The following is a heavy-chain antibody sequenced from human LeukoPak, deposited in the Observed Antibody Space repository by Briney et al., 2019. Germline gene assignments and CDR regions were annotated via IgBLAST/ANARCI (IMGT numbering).Heavy chain of an antibody. CDR1: GGSFSGYY. CDR3: ARGRHHWGSYRAYYFDY. Sequence: SETLSLTCAVYGGSFSGYYWSWIRQPPGKGLEWIGEINHSGSTNYNPSLKSRVTISVDTSKNQFSLKLSSVTAADTAVYYCARGRHHWGSYRAYYFDYWGQGTLVTVSS. J-gene: IGHJ4*02. CDR2: INHSGST. D-gene: IGHD3-16*02. V-gene: IGHV4-34*01.